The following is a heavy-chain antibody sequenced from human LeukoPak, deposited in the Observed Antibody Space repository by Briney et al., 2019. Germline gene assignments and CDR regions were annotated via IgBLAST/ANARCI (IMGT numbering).Heavy chain of an antibody. CDR2: IYYSGST. V-gene: IGHV4-30-4*08. CDR3: ARGATMVRGVIITRVLDY. D-gene: IGHD3-10*01. Sequence: PSETLSLTCTVSGGSISSGAYYWSWIRQHPGKGLEWIGYIYYSGSTYYNPSLKSRVTISVDTSKNQFSLKLSSVTAADTAVYYCARGATMVRGVIITRVLDYWGQGTLVTVSS. J-gene: IGHJ4*02. CDR1: GGSISSGAYY.